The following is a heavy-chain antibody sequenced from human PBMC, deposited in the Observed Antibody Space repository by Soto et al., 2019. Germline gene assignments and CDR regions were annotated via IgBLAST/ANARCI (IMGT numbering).Heavy chain of an antibody. CDR3: VRNWRYYGGDYYYGMDA. V-gene: IGHV2-5*02. Sequence: ITLKESGPTLVKPTQTLTLTCTVSGFSVNTGGVGVGWVRQPRGKAMEWLALIYWDDDERYRPSLRSRLNITKDTINNQVVLTMTNMDPEDTATYYCVRNWRYYGGDYYYGMDAWGQGTTVTVSS. D-gene: IGHD3-10*01. J-gene: IGHJ6*02. CDR1: GFSVNTGGVG. CDR2: IYWDDDE.